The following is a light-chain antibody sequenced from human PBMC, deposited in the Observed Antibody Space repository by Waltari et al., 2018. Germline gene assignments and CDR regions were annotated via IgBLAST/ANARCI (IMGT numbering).Light chain of an antibody. Sequence: DIQMNQSPSTLSASVGDRVIITCRASQSITSLLAWTHHKPGKAPHRVISNSFTLQNGFPSRFSVSGSGTEFTLTISSLQPDDFSTYYCQHYHSYPVTFGQGTKVEIK. CDR3: QHYHSYPVT. V-gene: IGKV1-5*03. J-gene: IGKJ2*01. CDR2: NSF. CDR1: QSITSL.